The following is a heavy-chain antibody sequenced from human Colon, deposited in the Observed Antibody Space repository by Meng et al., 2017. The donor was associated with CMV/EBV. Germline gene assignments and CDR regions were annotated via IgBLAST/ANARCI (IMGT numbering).Heavy chain of an antibody. V-gene: IGHV1-2*02. D-gene: IGHD3-3*01. J-gene: IGHJ5*02. CDR1: GSTFTGYY. Sequence: SGSTFTGYYMYWVRQAPGQGLEWMGWINTDSGGTKYAQNFQGRVTMTRDTSINTACMDLSRLTSDDTAVYYCARGGTVFGTGGWFDPWGQGTLVTVSS. CDR2: INTDSGGT. CDR3: ARGGTVFGTGGWFDP.